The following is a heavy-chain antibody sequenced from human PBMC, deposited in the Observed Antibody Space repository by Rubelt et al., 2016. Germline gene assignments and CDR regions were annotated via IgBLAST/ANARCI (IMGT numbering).Heavy chain of an antibody. V-gene: IGHV1-24*01. D-gene: IGHD1-26*01. CDR1: GYTLTELS. CDR3: ATFGGSYYSLWGFDY. Sequence: QVQLVQSGAEVKKPGASVKVSCKVSGYTLTELSMHWVRQAPGKGLEWMGGFDPEDGETIYAQKFQGRVTMTEETSTDTAYMWLSSLGSEDTAVYYCATFGGSYYSLWGFDYWGQGTLVTVSS. J-gene: IGHJ4*02. CDR2: FDPEDGET.